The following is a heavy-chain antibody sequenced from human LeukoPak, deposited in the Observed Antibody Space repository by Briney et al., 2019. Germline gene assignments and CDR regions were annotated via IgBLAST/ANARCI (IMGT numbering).Heavy chain of an antibody. CDR1: GFTFGTYG. J-gene: IGHJ6*02. CDR2: ITGSGDNT. CDR3: ARDGEYSSSYYYNYGMEV. V-gene: IGHV3-23*01. D-gene: IGHD6-13*01. Sequence: GGSLRLSCAASGFTFGTYGMSWVRQAPGKGLEWVSAITGSGDNTYYADYVKGRFTNSRDNSKNTLDLDLISLRAEDTAVYYCARDGEYSSSYYYNYGMEVWGQGTTVTVSS.